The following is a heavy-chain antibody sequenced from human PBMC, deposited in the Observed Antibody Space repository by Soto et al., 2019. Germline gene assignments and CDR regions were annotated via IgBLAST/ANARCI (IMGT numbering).Heavy chain of an antibody. CDR1: GGSVSSGNYY. J-gene: IGHJ4*02. Sequence: SETLSLTCTVSGGSVSSGNYYWSWIRQPPGKGLEWIGYIYYSGSTNYNPSLKSRVTISVDTSKNQFSLKLSSVTAADTAVYYCARRYGASFDYWGQGTLVTVSS. V-gene: IGHV4-61*01. D-gene: IGHD4-17*01. CDR2: IYYSGST. CDR3: ARRYGASFDY.